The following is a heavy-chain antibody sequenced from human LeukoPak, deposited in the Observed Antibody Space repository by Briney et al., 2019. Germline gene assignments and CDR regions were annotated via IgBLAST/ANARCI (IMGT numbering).Heavy chain of an antibody. CDR3: ARSFGDGH. CDR2: IYTSGSS. CDR1: GGPISHYY. Sequence: SETLALTCTVSGGPISHYYWSWFRQPPGKGLGWIGYIYTSGSSTYNPSLKSRVTISIDTSKSQFSLKLSSVTAADTAVYYCARSFGDGHWGQGILVTVSS. J-gene: IGHJ4*02. V-gene: IGHV4-4*09. D-gene: IGHD3-16*01.